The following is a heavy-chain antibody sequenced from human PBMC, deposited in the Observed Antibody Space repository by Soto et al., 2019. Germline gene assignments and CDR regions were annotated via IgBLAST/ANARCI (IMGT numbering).Heavy chain of an antibody. Sequence: GGSLTLSCAPSGFTSRSYAMRWARQAPGKGLEWVLGISWNSGSIGYADSVKGRFTISRDNAKNSLYLQMNSLRAEDTALYYCAKDITVRTPSMYYFDYWGQGTLVTVSS. CDR2: ISWNSGSI. D-gene: IGHD4-17*01. J-gene: IGHJ4*02. V-gene: IGHV3-9*02. CDR1: GFTSRSYA. CDR3: AKDITVRTPSMYYFDY.